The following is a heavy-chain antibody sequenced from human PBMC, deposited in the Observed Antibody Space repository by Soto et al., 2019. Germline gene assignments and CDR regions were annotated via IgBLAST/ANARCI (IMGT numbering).Heavy chain of an antibody. CDR1: GFTFTSSA. CDR3: AADMYYYDSSGYLGFDY. D-gene: IGHD3-22*01. V-gene: IGHV1-58*01. Sequence: GASVKVSCKASGFTFTSSAVQWVRQARGQRLEWIGWIVVGSGNTNYAQKSQERVTITRDMSTSTAYMELSSLRSEDTAVYYCAADMYYYDSSGYLGFDYWGQGTLVTVSS. J-gene: IGHJ4*02. CDR2: IVVGSGNT.